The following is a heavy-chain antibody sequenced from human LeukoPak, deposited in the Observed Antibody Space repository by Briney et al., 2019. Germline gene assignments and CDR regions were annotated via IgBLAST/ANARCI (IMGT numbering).Heavy chain of an antibody. D-gene: IGHD6-19*01. Sequence: GESLKISCKGSGYSFTSYWNGWVRQMPGKGLEWMGIIYPGDSDTRYSPSFQGQVTISADKSISTAYLQWSSLKASDTAMYYCARTPYSSGWYAAFDIWGQGTMVTVSS. CDR2: IYPGDSDT. CDR3: ARTPYSSGWYAAFDI. J-gene: IGHJ3*02. V-gene: IGHV5-51*01. CDR1: GYSFTSYW.